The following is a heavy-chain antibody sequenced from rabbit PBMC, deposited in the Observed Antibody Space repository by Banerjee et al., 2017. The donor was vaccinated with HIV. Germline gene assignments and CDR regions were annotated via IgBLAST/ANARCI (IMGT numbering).Heavy chain of an antibody. CDR1: GFSFNNNYH. D-gene: IGHD4-2*01. Sequence: QSLEESGGDLVKPGGSLTLTCTASGFSFNNNYHMCWVRQAPGKGLEWIACIDAGTSGTTYYANWAKGRFTFSKTSSTTVTLQMTSLTAADTATYFCATNAGIASNLWGPGTLVTVS. V-gene: IGHV1S40*01. J-gene: IGHJ4*01. CDR3: ATNAGIASNL. CDR2: IDAGTSGTT.